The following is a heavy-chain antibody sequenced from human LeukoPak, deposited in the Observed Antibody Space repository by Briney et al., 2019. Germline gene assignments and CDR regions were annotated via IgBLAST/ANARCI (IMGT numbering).Heavy chain of an antibody. CDR1: GGSMSSFY. CDR3: ARGAYDSSGYYKFDY. Sequence: PSETLSLTCTLSGGSMSSFYWNWIRQTPGKGLEWIGYAYHSGSTNYNPSLKSRVTMSVDPSKNQFSLKLRSVTAADTAVYYCARGAYDSSGYYKFDYWGQGTLVTVSS. J-gene: IGHJ4*02. CDR2: AYHSGST. D-gene: IGHD3-22*01. V-gene: IGHV4-59*01.